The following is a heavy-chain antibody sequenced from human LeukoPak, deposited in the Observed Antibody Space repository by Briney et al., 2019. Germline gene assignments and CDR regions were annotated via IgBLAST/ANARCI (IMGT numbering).Heavy chain of an antibody. V-gene: IGHV3-23*01. Sequence: GGSLRLSCAASGFTFSSSMSWVRQAPGKGLEWVSAISGSGGSIYYADSVKGRFTISRDNSKNTLYLQMNSLRAEDTAVYYCAKAPHTFGGVIAALDYWGQGTLVTVSS. CDR1: GFTFSSS. D-gene: IGHD3-16*02. CDR2: ISGSGGSI. J-gene: IGHJ4*02. CDR3: AKAPHTFGGVIAALDY.